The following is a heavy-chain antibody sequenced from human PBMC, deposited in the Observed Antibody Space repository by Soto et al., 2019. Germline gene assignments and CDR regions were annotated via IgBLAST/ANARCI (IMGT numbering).Heavy chain of an antibody. CDR1: GFTFSSYG. D-gene: IGHD2-2*01. J-gene: IGHJ3*02. CDR2: IWYDGSNK. V-gene: IGHV3-33*01. CDR3: ARPRQYCSSTSCHAFDI. Sequence: QVQLVESGGGVVQPGRSLRLSCAASGFTFSSYGMHWVRQAPGKGLEWVAVIWYDGSNKYYADSVKGRFNISRDNSKNTLYLQMNSLRAADTAVYYCARPRQYCSSTSCHAFDIWGQGTMVTVSS.